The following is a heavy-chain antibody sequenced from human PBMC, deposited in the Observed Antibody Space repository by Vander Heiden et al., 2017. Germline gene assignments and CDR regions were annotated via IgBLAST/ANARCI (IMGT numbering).Heavy chain of an antibody. CDR3: TTDPGGSGSYVDY. D-gene: IGHD1-26*01. V-gene: IGHV3-15*01. CDR1: GFTFSNAW. J-gene: IGHJ4*02. Sequence: EVQLVESGGGLVKPGGSLRLACAASGFTFSNAWMSWVRQAPGKGLEWVGRIKSKTDGGTTDYAAPVKGRFTISRDDSKNTLYLQVNSLKTEDTAVYYCTTDPGGSGSYVDYWGQGTLVTVSS. CDR2: IKSKTDGGTT.